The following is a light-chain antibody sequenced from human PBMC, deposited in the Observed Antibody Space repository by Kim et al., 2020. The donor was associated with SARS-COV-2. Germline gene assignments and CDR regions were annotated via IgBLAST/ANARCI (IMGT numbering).Light chain of an antibody. CDR2: DAS. V-gene: IGKV1-13*02. CDR3: QQYNTYPPT. J-gene: IGKJ5*01. CDR1: QGISSG. Sequence: GDRVTITCRASQGISSGLAWYRQKPGKAPELLIFDASTLESGVPSRFSGSGSGTEFTLTISSLQPEDFTTYCCQQYNTYPPTCGHGTRLEIK.